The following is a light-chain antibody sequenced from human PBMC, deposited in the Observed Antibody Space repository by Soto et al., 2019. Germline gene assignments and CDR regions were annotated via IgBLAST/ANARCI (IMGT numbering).Light chain of an antibody. CDR2: KAS. CDR1: QTSSSW. J-gene: IGKJ1*01. V-gene: IGKV1-5*03. CDR3: QNYNSYSEA. Sequence: DIQMTQSPSTLSGSVGDRVTITCRARQTSSSWLAWYQQKPGKAPKLLIYKASTLKSGVPSRFSGSGSGTEFTLTISSLQPDDFATYYCQNYNSYSEAFGQGNKV.